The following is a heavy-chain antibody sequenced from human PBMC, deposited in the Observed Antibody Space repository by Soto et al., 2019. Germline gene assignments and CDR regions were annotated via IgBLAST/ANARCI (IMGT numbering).Heavy chain of an antibody. D-gene: IGHD6-13*01. V-gene: IGHV1-18*01. Sequence: ASVKVSCKASGYTFTSYGISWVRQAPGQGLEWMGWISAYNGNTNYAQKLQGRVTMTTDTSTSTAYMELRSLRSDDTAVYYGARDGYSSSWPKAYYFDYWGQGTLVTVSS. CDR1: GYTFTSYG. J-gene: IGHJ4*02. CDR2: ISAYNGNT. CDR3: ARDGYSSSWPKAYYFDY.